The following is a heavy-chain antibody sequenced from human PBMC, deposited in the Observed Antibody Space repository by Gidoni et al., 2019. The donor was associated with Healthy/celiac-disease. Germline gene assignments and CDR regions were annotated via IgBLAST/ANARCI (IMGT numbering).Heavy chain of an antibody. CDR1: GFTFSSYA. Sequence: QVQLVASGGGVVQPGRSLRLSCAASGFTFSSYAMHWVRQAPGKGLEWVAVISYDGSNKYYADSVKCRFTISRDNSKNTLYLQMNSLRAEDTAVYYCASSRDLWFGEFLVWGQGTLVTVSS. V-gene: IGHV3-30-3*01. D-gene: IGHD3-10*01. CDR3: ASSRDLWFGEFLV. CDR2: ISYDGSNK. J-gene: IGHJ4*02.